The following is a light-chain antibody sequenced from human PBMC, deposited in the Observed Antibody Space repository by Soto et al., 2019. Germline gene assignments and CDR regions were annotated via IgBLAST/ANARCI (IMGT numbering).Light chain of an antibody. V-gene: IGKV3-20*01. Sequence: IVLTQSPGTLSLSPGERYTLSCMAIQSVSSSYLAWYQQKPVQAPRLLIYGASSRATGIPARFSGSGSGTAFTPTISRLEHEDFAVYYCQQYGSSPAWTVGQVTKVEIK. CDR2: GAS. J-gene: IGKJ1*01. CDR3: QQYGSSPAWT. CDR1: QSVSSSY.